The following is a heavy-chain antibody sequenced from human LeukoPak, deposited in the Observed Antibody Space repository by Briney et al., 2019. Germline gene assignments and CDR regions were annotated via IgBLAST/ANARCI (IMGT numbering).Heavy chain of an antibody. V-gene: IGHV3-9*03. CDR3: AKDRRVSSGWYRHYYYGMDV. CDR1: GFTFDDYA. J-gene: IGHJ6*02. D-gene: IGHD6-19*01. Sequence: GRSLRLSCAASGFTFDDYAMHWVRQAPGKGLEWVSGISWNSGSIGYADSVKGRFTISRDNAKNSLYLQMNSLRAEDMALYYCAKDRRVSSGWYRHYYYGMDVWGQGTTVTVSS. CDR2: ISWNSGSI.